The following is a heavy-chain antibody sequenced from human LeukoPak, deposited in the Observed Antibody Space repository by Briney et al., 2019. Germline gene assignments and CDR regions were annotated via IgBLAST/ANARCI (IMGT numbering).Heavy chain of an antibody. J-gene: IGHJ3*02. V-gene: IGHV3-7*01. CDR2: IKEDGSEK. CDR1: GFTFSSYW. CDR3: ASFVIDI. Sequence: GGSLRLSCAVSGFTFSSYWMSWVRQAPGKGLEWVANIKEDGSEKYYVDSVKGRFTISRDNAKNSLYLQMSSLRAEDTAVYYCASFVIDIWGQGIMVTISS.